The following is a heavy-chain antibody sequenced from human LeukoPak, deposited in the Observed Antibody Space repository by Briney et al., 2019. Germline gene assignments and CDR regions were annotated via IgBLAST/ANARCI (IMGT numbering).Heavy chain of an antibody. J-gene: IGHJ4*02. Sequence: SETLSLTCTVSGGSISSYYWSWIRQHPGKGLEWIGYLCYSGSTFYSPSLKSRLIISRDTSRNQFSLTLRSVTAADTAVYYCARGDSDYGDGGLDYWGQGTLVIVSS. D-gene: IGHD4-17*01. V-gene: IGHV4-59*06. CDR3: ARGDSDYGDGGLDY. CDR1: GGSISSYY. CDR2: LCYSGST.